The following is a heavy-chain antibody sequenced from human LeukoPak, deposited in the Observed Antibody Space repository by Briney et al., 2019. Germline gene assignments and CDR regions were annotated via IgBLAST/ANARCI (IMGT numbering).Heavy chain of an antibody. CDR3: ARDMFGFGSGWQNGAFDI. Sequence: SETLSLTCAVYGGSFSGYYWSWIRQPPGKGLEWIGEVNHSGSTNYNPSLKSRVTISVDTSKNQFSLKLSSVTAADTAVYYCARDMFGFGSGWQNGAFDIWGQGTMVTVSS. CDR2: VNHSGST. D-gene: IGHD6-19*01. J-gene: IGHJ3*02. CDR1: GGSFSGYY. V-gene: IGHV4-34*01.